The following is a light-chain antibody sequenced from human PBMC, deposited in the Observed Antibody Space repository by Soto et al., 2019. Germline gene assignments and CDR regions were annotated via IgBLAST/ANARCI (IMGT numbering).Light chain of an antibody. CDR3: MLYMGGGLVV. CDR2: STN. V-gene: IGLV8-61*01. Sequence: QTVVTQEPSFSVSPGGTVTLTCGLTAGSVSTTYYPSWYQQTPGQAPRTLIYSTNIRSSGVPDRFSGSILGNKAALTITGAQADDEADDHCMLYMGGGLVVFGGGTKVTVL. CDR1: AGSVSTTYY. J-gene: IGLJ2*01.